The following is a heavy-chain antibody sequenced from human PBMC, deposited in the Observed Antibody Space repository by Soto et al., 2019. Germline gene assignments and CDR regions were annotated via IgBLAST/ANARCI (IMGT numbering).Heavy chain of an antibody. CDR2: IKSKTHGGTT. V-gene: IGHV3-15*01. D-gene: IGHD3-3*01. Sequence: EVQLVESGGGLVKPGGSLRLSCAASGFTFSNAWMSWVRQVPGKGLEWVGRIKSKTHGGTTDYAAPVKGRFTISRDDSKNTLYLQMNSLKTEDTAVYYCSTDSRFLEWSSYYYGMDVWGPGTTVTVSS. J-gene: IGHJ6*02. CDR3: STDSRFLEWSSYYYGMDV. CDR1: GFTFSNAW.